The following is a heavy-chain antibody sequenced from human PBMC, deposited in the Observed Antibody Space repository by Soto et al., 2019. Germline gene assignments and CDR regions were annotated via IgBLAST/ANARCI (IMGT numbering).Heavy chain of an antibody. V-gene: IGHV1-58*02. J-gene: IGHJ4*02. D-gene: IGHD6-19*01. CDR3: ARDQWQHGGGKLDY. Sequence: GASVKVSCKASGFTFTSSAMQWVRQARGQRLEWIGWIVVGSGNTNYAQKFQDRVTITTDTSTSTAYMELSSLRSDDTAVYYCARDQWQHGGGKLDYWGQGTLVTVSS. CDR1: GFTFTSSA. CDR2: IVVGSGNT.